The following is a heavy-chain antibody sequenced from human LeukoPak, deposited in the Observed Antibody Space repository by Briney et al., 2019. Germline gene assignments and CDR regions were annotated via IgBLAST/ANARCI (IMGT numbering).Heavy chain of an antibody. CDR3: ARGGSYYGY. J-gene: IGHJ4*02. Sequence: KPSETLSLTCSVSGGSISSYYWSWIRQPPGKGLEWIRNIYYSGSTNYNPSLKSRVTISLDTSKSQFSLQLSSVTAADTAVYYCARGGSYYGYGGQETLVTFP. CDR2: IYYSGST. CDR1: GGSISSYY. D-gene: IGHD1-26*01. V-gene: IGHV4-59*08.